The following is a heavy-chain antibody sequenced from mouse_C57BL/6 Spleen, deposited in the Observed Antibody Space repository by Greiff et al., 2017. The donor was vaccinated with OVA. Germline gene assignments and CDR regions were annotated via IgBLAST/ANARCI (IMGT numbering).Heavy chain of an antibody. J-gene: IGHJ1*03. CDR1: GYTFTDYN. D-gene: IGHD2-5*01. Sequence: VQLQQSGPELVKPGASVKMSCKASGYTFTDYNMHWVKQSHGKSLEWIGYINPNNGGTSYNQKFKGKATLTVNKSSSTAYMELRSLTSEDSAVYYCAGYSNPYWYFDVWGTGTTVTVSS. CDR2: INPNNGGT. CDR3: AGYSNPYWYFDV. V-gene: IGHV1-22*01.